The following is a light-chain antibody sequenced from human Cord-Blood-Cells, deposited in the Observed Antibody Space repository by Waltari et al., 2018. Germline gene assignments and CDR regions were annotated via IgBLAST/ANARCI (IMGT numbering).Light chain of an antibody. J-gene: IGLJ1*01. CDR2: DVS. CDR3: SSYTSSSTFYV. Sequence: QSALTQPASVSGSPGQSITISCTGTSSDVGGYNYVSWYQQHPGKAPKLMIYDVSKRPSGVSNRFSGSESGNTASLTISGLQAEDEADYYCSSYTSSSTFYVFGTGTKVTVL. V-gene: IGLV2-14*01. CDR1: SSDVGGYNY.